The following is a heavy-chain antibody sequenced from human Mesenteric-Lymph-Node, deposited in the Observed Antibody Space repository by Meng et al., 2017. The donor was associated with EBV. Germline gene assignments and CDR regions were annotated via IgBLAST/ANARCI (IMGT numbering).Heavy chain of an antibody. J-gene: IGHJ4*02. CDR3: VGSGVVVATLDF. Sequence: VQLVESGGGVVQPGRSLRLSCEASGFTFSRYGMHWVRQAPGKGLEWVAVIWYDGTKTYYAESVEGRFTISRDNSKNTLYLQMNSLRVEDTAVYYCVGSGVVVATLDFWGQGTLVTVSS. V-gene: IGHV3-33*01. CDR2: IWYDGTKT. D-gene: IGHD2-15*01. CDR1: GFTFSRYG.